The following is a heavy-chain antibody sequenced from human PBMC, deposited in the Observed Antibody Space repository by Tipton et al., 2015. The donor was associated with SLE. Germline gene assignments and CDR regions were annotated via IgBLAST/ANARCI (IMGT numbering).Heavy chain of an antibody. CDR2: IYYSGST. CDR3: ARGYCSGGSCYSAEYFQH. D-gene: IGHD2-15*01. J-gene: IGHJ1*01. Sequence: TLSLTCTVSGDSISFHYWSWIRQPPGKGLEWIGYIYYSGSTTYNPSLKSRVTISVDTSKNQFSLKLSSVTAADTAVYYCARGYCSGGSCYSAEYFQHWGQGTLVTVSS. V-gene: IGHV4-59*11. CDR1: GDSISFHY.